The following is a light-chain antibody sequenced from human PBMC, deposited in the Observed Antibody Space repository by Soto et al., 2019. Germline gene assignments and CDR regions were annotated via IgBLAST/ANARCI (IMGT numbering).Light chain of an antibody. Sequence: DIQMTHSPFTLSASVGDRVTITCRASQSISSWLAWYQQKPGKAPKLLIYDASSLESGVPSRFSGSGSGTEFTLTISSLQPDDSATYYCQQYNSYLFTFGPGTKVDIK. V-gene: IGKV1-5*01. CDR1: QSISSW. J-gene: IGKJ3*01. CDR2: DAS. CDR3: QQYNSYLFT.